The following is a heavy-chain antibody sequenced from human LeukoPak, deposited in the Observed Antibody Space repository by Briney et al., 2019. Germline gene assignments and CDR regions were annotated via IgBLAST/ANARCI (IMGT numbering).Heavy chain of an antibody. Sequence: PSETLSLTCIVSGGPISSDSYYWNWIRQPAGKGLEWIGRVYTSGSTNYNPSLKSRVSISVDTSKNQFSLRLTSVTAADTAVYYCARDRLLWGPFDIWGQGTMLTVSS. D-gene: IGHD7-27*01. CDR2: VYTSGST. V-gene: IGHV4-61*02. J-gene: IGHJ3*02. CDR3: ARDRLLWGPFDI. CDR1: GGPISSDSYY.